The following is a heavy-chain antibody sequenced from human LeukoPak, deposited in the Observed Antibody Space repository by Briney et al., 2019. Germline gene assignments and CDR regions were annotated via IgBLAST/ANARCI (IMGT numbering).Heavy chain of an antibody. CDR1: GFTFSSYA. CDR2: ISGSGGST. D-gene: IGHD4-17*01. V-gene: IGHV3-23*01. J-gene: IGHJ4*02. Sequence: GGSLRLSCAASGFTFSSYAMSWVRQAPGKGLEWVSAISGSGGSTYYADSVKGRFTISRDNSKNTLYLQMNSLRSEDTAVYYCAGARTVTTTNRPPSLDYWGQGTLVTVSS. CDR3: AGARTVTTTNRPPSLDY.